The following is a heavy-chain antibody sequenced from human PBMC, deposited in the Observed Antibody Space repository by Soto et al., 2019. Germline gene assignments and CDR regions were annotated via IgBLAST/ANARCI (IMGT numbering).Heavy chain of an antibody. CDR1: GGSISSSTYY. V-gene: IGHV4-61*05. D-gene: IGHD6-25*01. CDR2: FYPSGKT. Sequence: QLQLQESGPGLVQPAETLSLTCTVSGGSISSSTYYWDWIRQPPGKGLEWIGRFYPSGKTNYNPSLQSRLTMSADTSRNQFSLNLTSVTAADTGVYYCARCGLDYGMDVWGQGTTVTVS. CDR3: ARCGLDYGMDV. J-gene: IGHJ6*02.